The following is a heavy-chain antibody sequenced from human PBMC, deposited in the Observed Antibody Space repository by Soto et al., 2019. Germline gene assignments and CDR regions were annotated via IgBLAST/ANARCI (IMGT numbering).Heavy chain of an antibody. V-gene: IGHV3-48*02. CDR1: GFTFSTYS. CDR3: ARGADIAAAEANDY. D-gene: IGHD6-13*01. Sequence: PGGSLRLSCAASGFTFSTYSMNWVRQAPGKGLERVSYISSSGGTIYYADSVKGRFTISRDNAKNSLYLQMNSLRDEDTAVYYCARGADIAAAEANDYWGQGTLVTVSS. J-gene: IGHJ4*02. CDR2: ISSSGGTI.